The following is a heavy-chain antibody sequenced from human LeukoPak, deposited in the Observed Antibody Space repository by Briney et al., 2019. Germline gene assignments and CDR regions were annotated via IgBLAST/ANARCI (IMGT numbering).Heavy chain of an antibody. CDR1: GFTFSNYG. CDR3: AKVVSSSWGYFDY. D-gene: IGHD6-13*01. J-gene: IGHJ4*02. Sequence: GGSLRLSCAVSGFTFSNYGMHWVRQAPGKGLEWVAFIWDDGSNKYYADSLRGRFTISRDNSKNTLHLQMNSLRPEDTAVYYCAKVVSSSWGYFDYWGQGTLVTVSS. V-gene: IGHV3-30*02. CDR2: IWDDGSNK.